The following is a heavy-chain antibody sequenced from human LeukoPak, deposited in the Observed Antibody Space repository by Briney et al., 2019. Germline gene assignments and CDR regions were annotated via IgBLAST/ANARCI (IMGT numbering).Heavy chain of an antibody. V-gene: IGHV4-4*02. Sequence: SETLSLTCGVSGGSISSTNWWSWVRPPPGQGLEWIGEISLTGETNYNPSLNGRVTMSLDKSRNQLSLDLTSVTAADTAIYYCSRESGAFCPFGYWGQGTLVIVPP. D-gene: IGHD1-26*01. CDR2: ISLTGET. CDR1: GGSISSTNW. CDR3: SRESGAFCPFGY. J-gene: IGHJ4*02.